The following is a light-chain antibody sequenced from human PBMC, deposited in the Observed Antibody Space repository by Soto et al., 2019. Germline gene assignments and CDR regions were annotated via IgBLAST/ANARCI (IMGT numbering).Light chain of an antibody. CDR3: QQYFSWPRT. Sequence: EIVLTQSPATLSVSPGERATLSCRSSRSFSSSSLAWYQQRPGQAPRLLIYGTSTRAAGIPARFSGRASGTEFSLTISSLQSEDFAFYYCQQYFSWPRTFGQGTKVEI. CDR2: GTS. J-gene: IGKJ1*01. V-gene: IGKV3-15*01. CDR1: RSFSSS.